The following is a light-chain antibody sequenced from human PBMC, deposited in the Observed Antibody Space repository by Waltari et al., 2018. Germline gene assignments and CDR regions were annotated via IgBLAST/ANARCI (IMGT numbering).Light chain of an antibody. CDR3: SSYTSISTSVV. J-gene: IGLJ2*01. V-gene: IGLV2-14*03. CDR1: SSDVGGYDF. CDR2: DVY. Sequence: QSALTQPASVSGAPGQSITISCTGTSSDVGGYDFVSWYQQYPGKAPQLIIYDVYSRPSGVSHRFSASKSGDTASLTIAGLQTDDEADYYCSSYTSISTSVVFGGGTKLTVL.